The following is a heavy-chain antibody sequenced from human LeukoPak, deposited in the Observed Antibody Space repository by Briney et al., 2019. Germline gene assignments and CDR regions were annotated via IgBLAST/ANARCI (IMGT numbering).Heavy chain of an antibody. V-gene: IGHV1-69*13. D-gene: IGHD2-2*02. J-gene: IGHJ4*02. CDR2: IIPIFGTP. CDR1: GGSFSSYG. Sequence: PGASVKVSCKASGGSFSSYGISWVRQAPGQGLEWMAGIIPIFGTPDYAQKFQGRVTTSADESTSTAYMELSRLRSDDTAVYYCAREGPISPRDDLQQLYDCWGQGTLVTVSS. CDR3: AREGPISPRDDLQQLYDC.